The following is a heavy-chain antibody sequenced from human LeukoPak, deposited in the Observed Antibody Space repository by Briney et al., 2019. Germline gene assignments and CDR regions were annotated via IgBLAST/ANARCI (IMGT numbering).Heavy chain of an antibody. CDR1: GFTVSSRY. J-gene: IGHJ2*01. Sequence: GGSLRLSCTVAGFTVSSRYMTWVRQAPEKGLEWVSGISSGGSAYYADSVSGRFTISRDNSKNTVSLQMNGLRADDTAVYYCALNDILGYWYFDLWGRGTLVTVSS. CDR3: ALNDILGYWYFDL. D-gene: IGHD3-9*01. CDR2: ISSGGSA. V-gene: IGHV3-53*01.